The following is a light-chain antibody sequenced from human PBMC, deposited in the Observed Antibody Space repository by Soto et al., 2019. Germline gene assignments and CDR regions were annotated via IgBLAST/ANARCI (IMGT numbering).Light chain of an antibody. J-gene: IGKJ4*01. CDR3: QQYNNWHPIT. CDR2: GAS. Sequence: EIVMTESPATLSVSPGERATLSCSASQSVSSDLAWYQQKPGQAPRLLIYGASTRATGIPARFSGSGSGTEFTLTISSLQSEDFAVYYCQQYNNWHPITFGGGTKVDIK. V-gene: IGKV3-15*01. CDR1: QSVSSD.